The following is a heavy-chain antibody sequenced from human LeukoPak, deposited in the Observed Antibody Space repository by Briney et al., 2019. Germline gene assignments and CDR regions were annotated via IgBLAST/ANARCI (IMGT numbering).Heavy chain of an antibody. Sequence: GGSPRLSCAASGFTFSSFGMHWVRQAPGKGLEWVAVIWYDGSNKYYADSVKGRFTISRDNSKNTLLVQVNSLRVDDTAVYYCAKSDYYGSGTPDYWGQGTLVTVSS. CDR3: AKSDYYGSGTPDY. J-gene: IGHJ4*02. CDR1: GFTFSSFG. CDR2: IWYDGSNK. D-gene: IGHD3-10*01. V-gene: IGHV3-33*06.